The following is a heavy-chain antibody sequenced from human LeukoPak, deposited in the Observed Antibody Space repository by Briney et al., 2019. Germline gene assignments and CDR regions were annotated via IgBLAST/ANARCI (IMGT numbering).Heavy chain of an antibody. CDR2: IRSKTDGGTT. D-gene: IGHD3-10*01. Sequence: GGSLRLSCAAAGFTFSNAWMSWVRQAPGKGLEWVGRIRSKTDGGTTDYAAPVKGRFTISRDDSKNTLYLQMNSLKTGDTAVYYCTTARNMVRGVIPLDYWGQGTLVTVSS. V-gene: IGHV3-15*01. J-gene: IGHJ4*02. CDR1: GFTFSNAW. CDR3: TTARNMVRGVIPLDY.